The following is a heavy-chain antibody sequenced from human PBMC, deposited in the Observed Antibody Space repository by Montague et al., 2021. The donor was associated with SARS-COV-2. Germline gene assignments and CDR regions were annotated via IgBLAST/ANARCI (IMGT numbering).Heavy chain of an antibody. CDR3: ARELRRGFDP. CDR2: INHSGST. Sequence: SETLSLTCAVYGGSFSGYYWSWIRQPPGKGLEWIGEINHSGSTNYNPSLKSRVTISVDTSKNQFSLKLSSVTAADTAVYYCARELRRGFDPWGQGTLVTVSS. CDR1: GGSFSGYY. V-gene: IGHV4-34*01. J-gene: IGHJ5*02. D-gene: IGHD3-10*01.